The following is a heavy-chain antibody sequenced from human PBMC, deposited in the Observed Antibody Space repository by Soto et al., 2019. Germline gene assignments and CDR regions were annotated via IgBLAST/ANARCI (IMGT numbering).Heavy chain of an antibody. CDR3: AKDRSQGAVAGTSDFDY. V-gene: IGHV3-23*01. D-gene: IGHD6-19*01. J-gene: IGHJ4*02. Sequence: EVQMLESAGGLVQAGGSLRLSCAASGFSFSSYALHWVRQAPGKGLEWVSTISGRGGRAYYADSVKGRFTITRDNSKNALYLQPDSLRAEDTAVYYCAKDRSQGAVAGTSDFDYWGQGTLVSVSS. CDR1: GFSFSSYA. CDR2: ISGRGGRA.